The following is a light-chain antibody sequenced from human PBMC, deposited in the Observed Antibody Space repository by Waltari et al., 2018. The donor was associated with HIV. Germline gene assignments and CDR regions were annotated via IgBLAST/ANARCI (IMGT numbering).Light chain of an antibody. J-gene: IGLJ2*01. Sequence: QSALTQPASVSGSPGQSITNPCTGTRSDAGGYNYVSWYQQHPGKAPKLKIYEVSNRPSGVSNRFSGSKSGNTASLTISGLQAEDEADYYCSSYTSSSTLVFGGGTELTVL. CDR2: EVS. CDR1: RSDAGGYNY. V-gene: IGLV2-14*01. CDR3: SSYTSSSTLV.